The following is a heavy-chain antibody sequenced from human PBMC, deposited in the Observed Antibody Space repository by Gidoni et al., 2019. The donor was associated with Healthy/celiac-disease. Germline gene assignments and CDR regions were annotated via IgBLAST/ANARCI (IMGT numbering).Heavy chain of an antibody. Sequence: QVQLVESGGGVVQPGRSVRLSWAAYGFTFRSYAMPWVRQAPGKGLEWVAVISYDGSNKYYADSVKGRFTISRDNSKNTLYLQMNSLRAEDTAVYYCARALGIFDWFDPWGQGTLVTVSS. V-gene: IGHV3-30-3*01. J-gene: IGHJ5*02. CDR3: ARALGIFDWFDP. CDR2: ISYDGSNK. D-gene: IGHD2-15*01. CDR1: GFTFRSYA.